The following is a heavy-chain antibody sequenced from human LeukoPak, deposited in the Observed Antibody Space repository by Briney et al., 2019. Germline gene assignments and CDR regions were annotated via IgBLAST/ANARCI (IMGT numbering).Heavy chain of an antibody. V-gene: IGHV3-21*01. Sequence: GGSLRLSCAASGFTFSSYSMNWVRQAPGKGLEWVSSISSSSSYIYYADSVKGRFTISRDNAKNSLYLQMNSLRAEDTAVYYRAIQPRSATAHPYDYWGQGTLVTVSS. D-gene: IGHD6-25*01. CDR2: ISSSSSYI. J-gene: IGHJ4*02. CDR3: AIQPRSATAHPYDY. CDR1: GFTFSSYS.